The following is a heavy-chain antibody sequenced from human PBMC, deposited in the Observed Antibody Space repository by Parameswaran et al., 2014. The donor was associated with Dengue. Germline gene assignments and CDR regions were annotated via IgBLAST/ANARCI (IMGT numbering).Heavy chain of an antibody. D-gene: IGHD5-12*01. CDR3: ARMGDSGYDREYYYYGMDV. Sequence: WVRQAPGQGLEWMGGIIPIFGTANYAQKFQGRVTITADESTSTAYMELSSLRSEDTAVYYCARMGDSGYDREYYYYGMDVWGQGTTVTVSS. V-gene: IGHV1-69*01. CDR2: IIPIFGTA. J-gene: IGHJ6*02.